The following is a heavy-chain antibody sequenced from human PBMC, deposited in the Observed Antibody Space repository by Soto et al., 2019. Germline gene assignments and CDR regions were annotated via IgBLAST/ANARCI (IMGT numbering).Heavy chain of an antibody. D-gene: IGHD3-22*01. V-gene: IGHV3-21*01. CDR2: ISSSSSYI. Sequence: GGSLRLSCAASGFTFSSYSMNWVRQAPGKGLEWVSSISSSSSYIYYADSVKGRFTISRDNAKNSLYLQMNTLRAEDTAVYSCPRTYESSGQRLDGMDVWGQGTTVTFS. CDR3: PRTYESSGQRLDGMDV. CDR1: GFTFSSYS. J-gene: IGHJ6*02.